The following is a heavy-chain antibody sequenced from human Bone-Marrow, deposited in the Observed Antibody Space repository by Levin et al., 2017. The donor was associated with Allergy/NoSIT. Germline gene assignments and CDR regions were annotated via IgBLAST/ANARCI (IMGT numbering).Heavy chain of an antibody. CDR1: GDSINSYY. Sequence: NPSETLSLTCNVSGDSINSYYWSWIRQPPGKGLEWIGYIYYRGSTTYNPSLRGRVTISVDTSKQYFSLRLDSVTAADTAVYYCARAYSYYPYDYYFMDVWGKGTTVTVCS. V-gene: IGHV4-59*01. J-gene: IGHJ6*03. CDR3: ARAYSYYPYDYYFMDV. CDR2: IYYRGST. D-gene: IGHD3-10*01.